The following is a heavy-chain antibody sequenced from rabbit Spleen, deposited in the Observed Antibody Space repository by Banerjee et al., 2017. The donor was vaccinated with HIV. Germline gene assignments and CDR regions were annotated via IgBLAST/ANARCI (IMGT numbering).Heavy chain of an antibody. CDR2: IYTGNGKA. V-gene: IGHV1S45*01. Sequence: QEQLVESGGGLVQPGASLTLTCTASGFSFSSSYDMCWVRQAPGKGLEWIACIYTGNGKAYYASWAKGRFTISKTSSTTVTLRMTSLTVADTATYFCVREVAARFNLWGPGTLVTVS. J-gene: IGHJ4*01. D-gene: IGHD4-1*01. CDR1: GFSFSSSYD. CDR3: VREVAARFNL.